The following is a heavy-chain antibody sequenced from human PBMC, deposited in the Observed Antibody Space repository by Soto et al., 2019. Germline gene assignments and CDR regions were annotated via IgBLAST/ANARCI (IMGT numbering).Heavy chain of an antibody. D-gene: IGHD7-27*01. CDR2: LSDTGRST. J-gene: IGHJ6*02. Sequence: GGALRLSCAASGFTFSSYDMSWVRQAPGKGLEWVSALSDTGRSTYYADSVTGRFTISRDTSKNTLYLQMSNLRAEDTARYYCAKWGNDWGYYYYGMDVWGQGTTVTVSS. V-gene: IGHV3-23*01. CDR3: AKWGNDWGYYYYGMDV. CDR1: GFTFSSYD.